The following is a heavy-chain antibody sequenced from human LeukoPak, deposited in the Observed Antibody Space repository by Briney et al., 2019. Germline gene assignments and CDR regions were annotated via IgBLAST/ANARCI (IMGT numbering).Heavy chain of an antibody. J-gene: IGHJ4*02. CDR3: ARVGQGSGWYFDY. V-gene: IGHV4-4*07. CDR1: GGSISSYY. CDR2: IYISGST. D-gene: IGHD6-19*01. Sequence: PSETLSLTCTVSGGSISSYYWSWIRRPAGKGLEWIGRIYISGSTNYNPSLKSRLTMSVDTSKNQFSLKLSSVTAADTAVYYCARVGQGSGWYFDYWGQGTLVTVSS.